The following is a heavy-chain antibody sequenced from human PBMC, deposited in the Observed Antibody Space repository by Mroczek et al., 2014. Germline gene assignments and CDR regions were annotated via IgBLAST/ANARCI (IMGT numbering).Heavy chain of an antibody. D-gene: IGHD4-11*01. Sequence: QVQLQQWGAGLLKPSETLSLTCAVYGGPFNGYYWTWIRQFPGKGLEWIGEINHGGSTTYNPSLQSRVSISVDVSKNQFSLRLTSMTAADTAIYYCARGWSIRFDYNNYVFRPYYGMDVWGQGTTVTVSS. V-gene: IGHV4-34*01. CDR3: ARGWSIRFDYNNYVFRPYYGMDV. CDR2: INHGGST. CDR1: GGPFNGYY. J-gene: IGHJ6*02.